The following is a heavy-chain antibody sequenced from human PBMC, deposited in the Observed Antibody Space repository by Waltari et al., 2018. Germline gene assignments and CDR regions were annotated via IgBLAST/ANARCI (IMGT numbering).Heavy chain of an antibody. Sequence: QLQLQESGPGLVKPSETLSLPCTVSGGSISSSSYYWGWIRQPPGKGLEWIGSIYFRGGTSCNPGVKGRVTRAVDKSRSQFDRRVSSVGAADRAVYDWASPSVALTRDYYYGRDVWGEGTTVTVSS. V-gene: IGHV4-39*01. CDR2: IYFRGGT. D-gene: IGHD1-1*01. J-gene: IGHJ6*04. CDR3: ASPSVALTRDYYYGRDV. CDR1: GGSISSSSYY.